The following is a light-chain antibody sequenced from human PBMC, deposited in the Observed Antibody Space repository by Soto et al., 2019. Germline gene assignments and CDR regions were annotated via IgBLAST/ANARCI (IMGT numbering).Light chain of an antibody. J-gene: IGKJ2*01. V-gene: IGKV3-20*01. CDR3: QRYGSSPLYT. Sequence: EIVLTQSPGTLSLSPGERATFSCRASQSVNSNYLAWYQQRPGLAPRLLIYGTSNRATGIPDRFSGSGSGTDFTLTISRLEPEDFSLYYCQRYGSSPLYTFGQGTKLEIK. CDR2: GTS. CDR1: QSVNSNY.